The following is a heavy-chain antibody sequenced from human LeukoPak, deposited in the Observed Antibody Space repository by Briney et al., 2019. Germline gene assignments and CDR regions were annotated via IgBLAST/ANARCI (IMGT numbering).Heavy chain of an antibody. V-gene: IGHV3-74*01. CDR3: ARGNAHAFDI. Sequence: GGSLRLSCAASRFTFSSYWMHWVRHAPGKGLVWVSRINTDGSGTSYADSVKGRFTISRDNAKNTLYLQMNSLRVEDTAVYYCARGNAHAFDIWGQGTVVTVSS. CDR2: INTDGSGT. D-gene: IGHD1-1*01. J-gene: IGHJ3*02. CDR1: RFTFSSYW.